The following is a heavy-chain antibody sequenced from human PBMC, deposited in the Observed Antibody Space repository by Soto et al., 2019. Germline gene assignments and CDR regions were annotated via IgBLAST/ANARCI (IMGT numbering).Heavy chain of an antibody. V-gene: IGHV3-23*01. D-gene: IGHD3-3*01. J-gene: IGHJ3*01. CDR2: LSGSGGST. Sequence: EVQLLDSGGGLVQPGGSLRLSCAASGFTFSSYAMSWVRQAPGKGLEWVSALSGSGGSTYYADSVKGRFTISRDNSNNALYLHMNSLRAEDTAVYYCAKDLATYYDLWSGYLDAFDLWGQGTMVTVSS. CDR1: GFTFSSYA. CDR3: AKDLATYYDLWSGYLDAFDL.